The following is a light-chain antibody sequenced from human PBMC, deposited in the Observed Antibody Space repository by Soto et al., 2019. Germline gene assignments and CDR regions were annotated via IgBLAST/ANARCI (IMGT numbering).Light chain of an antibody. J-gene: IGKJ3*01. CDR1: QSVSSSY. Sequence: EIVLTQSPGTLSLSPGERATLSCRASQSVSSSYLAWYQQKPGQAPRLLIYGASSRATGIPARFIGSGSGTAFTLTISRLEPEDFQVYDCHQYGSSSFTFSPGSKVDIK. CDR3: HQYGSSSFT. CDR2: GAS. V-gene: IGKV3-20*01.